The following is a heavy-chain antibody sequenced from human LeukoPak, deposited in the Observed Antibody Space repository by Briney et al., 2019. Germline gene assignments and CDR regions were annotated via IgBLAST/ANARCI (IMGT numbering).Heavy chain of an antibody. CDR3: AREGDCSSTSCYNY. Sequence: SETLSLTCAVSGGSISSSNWWSWVRQPPGKGLEWIGEIYHSGSTNYNPSLKSRVTISVDRSKNQFSLKLSSVTAADTAVYYCAREGDCSSTSCYNYWGQGTLVTVSS. J-gene: IGHJ4*02. V-gene: IGHV4-4*02. CDR1: GGSISSSNW. CDR2: IYHSGST. D-gene: IGHD2-2*02.